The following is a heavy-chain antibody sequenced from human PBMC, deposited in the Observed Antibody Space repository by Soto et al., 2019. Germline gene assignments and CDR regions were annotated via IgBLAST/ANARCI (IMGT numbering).Heavy chain of an antibody. CDR1: GFTFSSYA. CDR3: AKREFGSSGYYLYYYYGMDV. D-gene: IGHD3-22*01. J-gene: IGHJ6*02. Sequence: GGSLRLSCAASGFTFSSYAMSWVRQAPGKGLEWVSAISGSGGSTYYADSVKGRFTISRDNSKNTLYLQMNSLRAEDTAVYYCAKREFGSSGYYLYYYYGMDVWGQGTTVTVSS. V-gene: IGHV3-23*01. CDR2: ISGSGGST.